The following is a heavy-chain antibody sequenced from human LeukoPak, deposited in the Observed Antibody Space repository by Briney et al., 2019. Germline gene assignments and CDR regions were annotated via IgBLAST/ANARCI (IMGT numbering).Heavy chain of an antibody. CDR1: GFTFSSYA. J-gene: IGHJ4*02. D-gene: IGHD3-9*01. Sequence: GGSLRLSCAASGFTFSSYAMTWVRQAPGKGLEWVSAITGGGDTTYYADSVKGRFTISRDYSKNTLYLQMNNLRAEDTAIYYCAKAANYDILTGYYLDYWGQGTLVTVSS. CDR2: ITGGGDTT. CDR3: AKAANYDILTGYYLDY. V-gene: IGHV3-23*01.